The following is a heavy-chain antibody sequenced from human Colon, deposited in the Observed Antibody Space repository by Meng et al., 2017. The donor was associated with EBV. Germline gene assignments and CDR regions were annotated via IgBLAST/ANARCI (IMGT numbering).Heavy chain of an antibody. Sequence: VAPQQLGGGLLKPSEDLSLTCTVNGGSFSGYVWSWVRQPPGKGMEWIGEVSHPGSANYNPSLKSRVTISVDASEKQFSLRLTSVTAADSAVYYCARVPTTGYKDHWGQGTLVTVSS. CDR2: VSHPGSA. D-gene: IGHD3-9*01. CDR1: GGSFSGYV. CDR3: ARVPTTGYKDH. V-gene: IGHV4-34*01. J-gene: IGHJ4*02.